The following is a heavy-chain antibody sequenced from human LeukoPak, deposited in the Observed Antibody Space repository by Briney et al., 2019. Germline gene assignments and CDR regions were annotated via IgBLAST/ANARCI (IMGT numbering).Heavy chain of an antibody. CDR3: AREPYYYDSSGYPWDY. CDR1: GGSFSGYY. Sequence: SETLSLTCAVYGGSFSGYYWSWLRQPPGKGLEWIGEINHSGSTNYIPSLKSRVTISVDTSKNQFSLKLSSVTAADTAVYYCAREPYYYDSSGYPWDYWGQGTLVTVSS. J-gene: IGHJ4*02. V-gene: IGHV4-34*01. CDR2: INHSGST. D-gene: IGHD3-22*01.